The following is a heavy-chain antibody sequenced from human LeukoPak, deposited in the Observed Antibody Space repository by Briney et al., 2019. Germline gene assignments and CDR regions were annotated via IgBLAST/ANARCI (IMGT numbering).Heavy chain of an antibody. V-gene: IGHV3-33*01. J-gene: IGHJ3*02. CDR1: GFTFRSYD. D-gene: IGHD3-22*01. Sequence: TGGSLRLSCAASGFTFRSYDMHWVRQAPGKGLEWVAVVWYDESNKYYVASVKGRFTISRDNSKNTLYLQMNSLRVEDTALYYCAREDSSGAFDIWGQGTMVTVSS. CDR3: AREDSSGAFDI. CDR2: VWYDESNK.